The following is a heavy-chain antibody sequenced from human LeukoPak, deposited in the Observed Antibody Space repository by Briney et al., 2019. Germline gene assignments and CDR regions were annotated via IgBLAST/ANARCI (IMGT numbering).Heavy chain of an antibody. CDR3: ARDYYDNISWFDP. J-gene: IGHJ5*02. D-gene: IGHD3-22*01. Sequence: PSETLSLTCTVSGYSISSGYYWGWIRQPPGKGLEWIGSIYHSGSTYYNPSLKSRVTISVDTSKNQFSLKLSSVTAADTAVYYCARDYYDNISWFDPWGQGTLVTVSS. V-gene: IGHV4-38-2*02. CDR2: IYHSGST. CDR1: GYSISSGYY.